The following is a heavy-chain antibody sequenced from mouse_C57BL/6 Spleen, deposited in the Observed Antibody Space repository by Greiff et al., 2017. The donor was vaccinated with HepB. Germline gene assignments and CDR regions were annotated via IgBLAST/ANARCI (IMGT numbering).Heavy chain of an antibody. V-gene: IGHV1-80*01. J-gene: IGHJ1*03. CDR1: GYAFSSYW. CDR3: ARDGYYVDFDV. D-gene: IGHD2-3*01. CDR2: IYPGDGDT. Sequence: VQLQQSGAELVKPGASVKISCKASGYAFSSYWMNWVKQRPGKGLEWIGQIYPGDGDTNYNGKFKGKAKRTADKSSGTAYMQLSSLTSEDSAVYFCARDGYYVDFDVWGTGTTVTVSS.